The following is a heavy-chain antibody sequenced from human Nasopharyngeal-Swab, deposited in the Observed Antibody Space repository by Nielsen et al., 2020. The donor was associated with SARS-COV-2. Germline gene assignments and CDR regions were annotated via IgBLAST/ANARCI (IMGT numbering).Heavy chain of an antibody. J-gene: IGHJ6*02. D-gene: IGHD6-19*01. CDR1: GFTFSSYD. Sequence: GGSLRLSCAASGFTFSSYDMHWVRQATGKGLEWVSAIGTAGDTYYPGSVKGRFTISRDNSKNTLYLQMNSLRAEDTAVYYCARAEVAGTWTALGAYYYYGMDVWGQGTTVTVSS. CDR3: ARAEVAGTWTALGAYYYYGMDV. CDR2: IGTAGDT. V-gene: IGHV3-13*01.